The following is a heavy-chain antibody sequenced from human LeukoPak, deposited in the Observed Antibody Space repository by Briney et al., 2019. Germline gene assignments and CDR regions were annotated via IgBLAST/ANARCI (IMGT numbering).Heavy chain of an antibody. D-gene: IGHD2-8*01. CDR2: IIPTLGTA. Sequence: GASVKVSCKASGDTFSIYAISWVRQAPGQGLECMGGIIPTLGTANYAQKFQGRVTITADKSTNTAYMELSSLRSEDTAVYYCASYCSNGVCYRGHAFDVWGQGTMVTVSS. CDR3: ASYCSNGVCYRGHAFDV. J-gene: IGHJ3*01. CDR1: GDTFSIYA. V-gene: IGHV1-69*06.